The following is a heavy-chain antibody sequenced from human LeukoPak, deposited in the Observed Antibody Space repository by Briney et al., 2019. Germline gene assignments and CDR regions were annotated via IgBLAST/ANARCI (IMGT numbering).Heavy chain of an antibody. CDR3: ARGWLAETTVVTPYNY. D-gene: IGHD4-23*01. CDR1: GGTFSSHD. V-gene: IGHV1-69*13. Sequence: ASVTVSCTASGGTFSSHDISWVRQAPGQGLEWMGGITPIFGTAVYAQKFQGRVTITAVESMSTVYMELSSLRSEDTAIYYCARGWLAETTVVTPYNYWGQGTLVTVSS. J-gene: IGHJ4*02. CDR2: ITPIFGTA.